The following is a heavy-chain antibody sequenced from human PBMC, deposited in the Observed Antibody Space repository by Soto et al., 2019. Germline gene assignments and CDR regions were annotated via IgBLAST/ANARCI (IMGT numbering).Heavy chain of an antibody. CDR3: ARGPKDDYGWFDP. CDR1: GYTFTRYY. V-gene: IGHV1-2*04. CDR2: INPNSGGT. Sequence: GGSVKVSCKASGYTFTRYYMHWVRQAPGQGLEWMGWINPNSGGTNYAQKFQGWVTMTRDTSISTAYMELSRLRSDDTAVYYCARGPKDDYGWFDPWGQGTLVTVSS. D-gene: IGHD4-17*01. J-gene: IGHJ5*02.